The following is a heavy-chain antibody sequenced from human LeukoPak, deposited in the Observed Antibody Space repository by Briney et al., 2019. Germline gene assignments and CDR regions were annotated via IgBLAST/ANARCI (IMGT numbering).Heavy chain of an antibody. V-gene: IGHV4-34*01. CDR3: ARGTTVVWYFDL. Sequence: SETLSLTCAVYGGSLSGYYWSWIRQPPGKGLEWIGEINHSGSTNYNPSLKSRVTISVDTSKNQFSLKLSSVTAADTAVYYCARGTTVVWYFDLWGRGTLVTVSS. J-gene: IGHJ2*01. CDR1: GGSLSGYY. D-gene: IGHD4-23*01. CDR2: INHSGST.